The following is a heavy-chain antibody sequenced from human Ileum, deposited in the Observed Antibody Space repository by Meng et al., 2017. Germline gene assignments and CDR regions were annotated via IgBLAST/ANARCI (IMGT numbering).Heavy chain of an antibody. CDR2: IYTSGTT. D-gene: IGHD2-2*01. J-gene: IGHJ4*02. Sequence: LRPCCTVSCSSISNSGYYWSWIRQPAGKGLEWIGRIYTSGTTNYNPSLKSRLTISIDTSNTQFSLNLNSVTAADTAVYYCAGTLSPFFYQFDYWGQGKLVTVSS. CDR3: AGTLSPFFYQFDY. CDR1: CSSISNSGYY. V-gene: IGHV4-61*02.